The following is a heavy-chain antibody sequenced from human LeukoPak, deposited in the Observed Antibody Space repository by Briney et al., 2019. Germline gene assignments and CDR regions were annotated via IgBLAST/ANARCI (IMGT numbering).Heavy chain of an antibody. CDR3: AKDPYSSSSGGYYYYYMDV. J-gene: IGHJ6*03. D-gene: IGHD6-6*01. CDR1: GFAFSSYA. CDR2: ISGSGGST. Sequence: GGSLRLSCAASGFAFSSYAMSWVRQAPGKGLEWVSAISGSGGSTYYADSVKGRFTISRDNSKNTLYLQMNSLRAEDTAVYYCAKDPYSSSSGGYYYYYMDVWGKGTTVTVSS. V-gene: IGHV3-23*01.